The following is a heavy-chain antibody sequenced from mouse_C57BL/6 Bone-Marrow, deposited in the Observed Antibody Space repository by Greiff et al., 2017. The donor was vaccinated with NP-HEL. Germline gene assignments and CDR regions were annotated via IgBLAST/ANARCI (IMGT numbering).Heavy chain of an antibody. D-gene: IGHD1-1*01. CDR1: GYTFTSYW. Sequence: QVQLQQPGTELVKPGASVKLSCKASGYTFTSYWMHWVKQRPGQGLEWIGNINPSNGGTNYIEKFKSKATLTVDKSSSTAYMQLSSLTSEDSAVYYCARSEGYYYGSRIWYFDVWGTGTTVTVSS. V-gene: IGHV1-53*01. CDR2: INPSNGGT. CDR3: ARSEGYYYGSRIWYFDV. J-gene: IGHJ1*03.